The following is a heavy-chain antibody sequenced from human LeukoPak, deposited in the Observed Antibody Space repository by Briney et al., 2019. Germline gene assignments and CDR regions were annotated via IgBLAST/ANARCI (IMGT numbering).Heavy chain of an antibody. CDR3: ATDWTLRGVPTFFDP. D-gene: IGHD3-10*01. J-gene: IGHJ5*02. CDR2: ISDSGRAT. CDR1: GFTFNNYA. V-gene: IGHV3-23*01. Sequence: PGGSLRLSCAASGFTFNNYAMSWVRQAPGKGLEWVSGISDSGRATYYTDSVRGRCTISRDNSKNTVFLQMNSLRVEDTAIYYCATDWTLRGVPTFFDPWGQGTVVSVSS.